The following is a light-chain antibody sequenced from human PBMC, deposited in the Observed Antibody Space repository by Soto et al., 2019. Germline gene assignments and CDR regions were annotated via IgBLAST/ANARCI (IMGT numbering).Light chain of an antibody. J-gene: IGKJ5*01. V-gene: IGKV3-15*01. CDR2: GAS. Sequence: EIVMTQSPATLSVSPGERATLSCRASQSVRTKLAWYHQKPGQAPRLLIYGASTRANGVPARCSGSGSGTEFSLTISSLQSEDFAVYYCQQYDNWPLITFGQGTRLQIK. CDR1: QSVRTK. CDR3: QQYDNWPLIT.